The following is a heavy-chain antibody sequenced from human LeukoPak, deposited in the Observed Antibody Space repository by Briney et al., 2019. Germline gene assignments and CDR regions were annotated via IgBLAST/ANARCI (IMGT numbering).Heavy chain of an antibody. D-gene: IGHD4-11*01. V-gene: IGHV1-46*01. CDR2: INPSGGST. CDR1: GYTFTSYY. Sequence: ASVKVSCKASGYTFTSYYMHWVRQAPGQGLEWMGLINPSGGSTSYAQKFQGRVTMTRDISTSTVYMELSSLRSEDTAVYYCARGGSVTYHYYYYYMDVGGKGTTVTVSS. CDR3: ARGGSVTYHYYYYYMDV. J-gene: IGHJ6*03.